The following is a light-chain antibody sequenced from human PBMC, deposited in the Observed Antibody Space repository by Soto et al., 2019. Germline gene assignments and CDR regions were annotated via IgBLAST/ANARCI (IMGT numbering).Light chain of an antibody. J-gene: IGKJ1*01. V-gene: IGKV1-5*03. CDR2: KAS. Sequence: TQSPSTLSTSVGDRVTITCRASQSISGWLAWYQQKPGKAPKLLIYKASTLESGVPSRFSGSGSGTEFTLTISSLQPDDFATYYCQQYNIYWTFGQGTKVDIK. CDR1: QSISGW. CDR3: QQYNIYWT.